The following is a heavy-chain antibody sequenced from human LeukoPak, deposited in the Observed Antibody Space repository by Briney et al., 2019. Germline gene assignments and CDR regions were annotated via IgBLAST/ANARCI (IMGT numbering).Heavy chain of an antibody. V-gene: IGHV4-31*03. J-gene: IGHJ4*02. CDR3: AREYYYDSSGYYTRFFDY. D-gene: IGHD3-22*01. CDR2: IYYSGST. CDR1: GGSISSGGYS. Sequence: SETLSLTCTVSGGSISSGGYSWSWIRQHPGKGLEWIGYIYYSGSTYYNPSLKSRVTISVDTSKNQFSLKLSSVTAAGTAVYYCAREYYYDSSGYYTRFFDYWGQGTLVTVSS.